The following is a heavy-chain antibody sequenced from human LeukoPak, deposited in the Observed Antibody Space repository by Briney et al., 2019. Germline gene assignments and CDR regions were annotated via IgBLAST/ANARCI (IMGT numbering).Heavy chain of an antibody. J-gene: IGHJ4*02. CDR1: GYTFTSYA. D-gene: IGHD2-15*01. V-gene: IGHV1-3*01. CDR2: INAGNGNT. Sequence: ASVKVSCKASGYTFTSYAMHWVRQAPGQRLEWMGWINAGNGNTKYSQKFQGRVTITRDTSASTAYMELSSLRSEDTAVYYCAARGGYCSGGSRYSFDYWGQGTLVTVSS. CDR3: AARGGYCSGGSRYSFDY.